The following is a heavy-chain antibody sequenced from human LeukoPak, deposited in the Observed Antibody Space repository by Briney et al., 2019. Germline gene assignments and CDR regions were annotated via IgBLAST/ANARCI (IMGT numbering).Heavy chain of an antibody. V-gene: IGHV3-64*02. Sequence: SGGSLRLSCAASGFTFSSYAMHWVRQAPGKGLEYVSGISSNGGTTYDADSVKGRFTISRDNSKNTLYLQMGSLGADDMAVYYCARAASFDYWGQGTLVTVSS. CDR3: ARAASFDY. J-gene: IGHJ4*02. CDR1: GFTFSSYA. CDR2: ISSNGGTT.